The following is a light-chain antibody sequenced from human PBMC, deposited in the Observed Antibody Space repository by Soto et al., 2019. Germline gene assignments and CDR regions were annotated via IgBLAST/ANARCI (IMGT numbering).Light chain of an antibody. CDR3: SSYTSTITVL. V-gene: IGLV2-14*01. CDR1: SSDVGASKY. CDR2: EVS. J-gene: IGLJ2*01. Sequence: QSALTQPASVSGSAGQSITISCTGASSDVGASKYVSWYQQHPGKAPKLMIYEVSNQPSGVSNRFSGSKSGNTASLTISGRQAEDAAEYYCSSYTSTITVLFGGGTKLTVL.